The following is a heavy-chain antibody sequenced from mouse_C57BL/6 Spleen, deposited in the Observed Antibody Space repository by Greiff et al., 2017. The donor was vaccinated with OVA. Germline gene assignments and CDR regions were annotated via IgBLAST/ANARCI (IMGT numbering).Heavy chain of an antibody. J-gene: IGHJ4*01. Sequence: VQLQESGADLVKPGASVKVSCKASGYTFTSYWMHWVKQRPGQGLEWIGRIHPSDSDTNYNQKFKGKATLTVDKSSSTAYMQLSSLTSEDSAVYYCAWGSRAYYAMDYWGQGTSVTVSS. CDR2: IHPSDSDT. D-gene: IGHD1-1*01. CDR1: GYTFTSYW. CDR3: AWGSRAYYAMDY. V-gene: IGHV1-74*01.